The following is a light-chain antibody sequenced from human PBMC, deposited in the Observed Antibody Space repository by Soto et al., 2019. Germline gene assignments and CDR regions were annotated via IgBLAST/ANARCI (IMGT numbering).Light chain of an antibody. V-gene: IGLV1-40*01. CDR1: FANIGAGYD. CDR3: QSYDSSLIGVV. CDR2: GNS. J-gene: IGLJ2*01. Sequence: QSVLTQPPSVSGAPGQRVTISCTGSFANIGAGYDVHWYQQLPGTAPKLLIYGNSNRPSGVPDRFSGSKSGTSASLAITGLQGEEEADYYCQSYDSSLIGVVFGGGTKLTVL.